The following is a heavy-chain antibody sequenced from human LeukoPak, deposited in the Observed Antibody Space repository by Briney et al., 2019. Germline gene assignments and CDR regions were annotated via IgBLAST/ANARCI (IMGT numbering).Heavy chain of an antibody. D-gene: IGHD3-10*01. CDR2: IKQDGSEK. CDR3: AGGIAMVRGGDV. CDR1: GLTFSTYW. V-gene: IGHV3-7*01. Sequence: GGSLRLSCAASGLTFSTYWMAWVRQAPGKGLEWVANIKQDGSEKNYVDSVKGRFTISRDNAKNSLYLQMNSLRVEDTAVYYCAGGIAMVRGGDVWGKGTTVTVSS. J-gene: IGHJ6*04.